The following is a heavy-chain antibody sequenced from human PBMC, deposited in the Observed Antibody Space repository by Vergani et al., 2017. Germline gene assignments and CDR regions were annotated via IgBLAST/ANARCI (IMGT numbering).Heavy chain of an antibody. CDR2: INPNSGGT. CDR3: ARGGGGYCSSTSCPPTRYYYYYMDV. D-gene: IGHD2-2*03. J-gene: IGHJ6*03. CDR1: GYTFTGYY. V-gene: IGHV1-2*02. Sequence: QVQLVQSGAEVKKPGASVKVSCKASGYTFTGYYMHWVRQAPGQGLEWMGWINPNSGGTNYAQKFQGRVTMTRDTSISTAYMELSRLRSDDTAVIYGARGGGGYCSSTSCPPTRYYYYYMDVWGKGTTVTVSS.